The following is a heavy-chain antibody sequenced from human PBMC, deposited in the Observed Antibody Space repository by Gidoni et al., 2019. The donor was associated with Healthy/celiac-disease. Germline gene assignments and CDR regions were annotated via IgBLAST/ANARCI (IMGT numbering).Heavy chain of an antibody. CDR3: ASGVAARAPIYYYYGMDV. CDR1: GYTYPRYA. D-gene: IGHD6-6*01. J-gene: IGHJ6*02. Sequence: QVQLVQSGAEVKKPGASVKVSCTASGYTYPRYAMHWVRQAPGQRLEWMGWINAGNGNTKYSQKFQGRVTITRDTSASTAYMELSSLRSEDTAVYYCASGVAARAPIYYYYGMDVWGQGTTVTVSS. V-gene: IGHV1-3*01. CDR2: INAGNGNT.